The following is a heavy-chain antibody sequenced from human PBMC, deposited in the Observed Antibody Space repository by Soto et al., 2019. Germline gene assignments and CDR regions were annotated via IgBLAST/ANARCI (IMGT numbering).Heavy chain of an antibody. Sequence: SLRLSCAASGFTFHDYAMHWVRQAPGKGLEWVSGLNRNSRNIYYADSVKGRFTISRDDAKNSLYLEMNRLRVDDTALYYCAKDGGSNSGWGFDSWGQGTLVTVSS. CDR2: LNRNSRNI. J-gene: IGHJ4*02. CDR3: AKDGGSNSGWGFDS. D-gene: IGHD3-10*01. CDR1: GFTFHDYA. V-gene: IGHV3-9*01.